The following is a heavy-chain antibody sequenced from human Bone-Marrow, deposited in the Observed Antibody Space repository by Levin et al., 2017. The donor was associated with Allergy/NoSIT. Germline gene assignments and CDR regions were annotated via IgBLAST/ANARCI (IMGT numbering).Heavy chain of an antibody. Sequence: SCTVSGGSISSYYWSWIRQPPGKGLEWIGYIYYSGSTNYNPSLKSRVTISVDTSKNQFSLKLSSVTAADTAVYYCARDYYDSSGYRFDYWGQGTLVTVSS. CDR1: GGSISSYY. V-gene: IGHV4-59*01. CDR2: IYYSGST. D-gene: IGHD3-22*01. J-gene: IGHJ4*02. CDR3: ARDYYDSSGYRFDY.